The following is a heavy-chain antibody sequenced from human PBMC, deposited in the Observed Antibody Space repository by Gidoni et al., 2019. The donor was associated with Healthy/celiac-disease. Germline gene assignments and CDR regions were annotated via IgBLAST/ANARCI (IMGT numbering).Heavy chain of an antibody. CDR1: GFTFSSYS. CDR3: ARDVSPYPDYSSSPHDFDY. J-gene: IGHJ4*02. CDR2: ISSSSSTI. Sequence: EVQLVESGGGLVQPGGSLRLSCAASGFTFSSYSMNWVRQAPGKGLEWVSYISSSSSTIYYADSVKGRFTISRDNAKNSLYLQMNSLRDEDTAVYYCARDVSPYPDYSSSPHDFDYWGQGTLVTVSS. V-gene: IGHV3-48*02. D-gene: IGHD6-6*01.